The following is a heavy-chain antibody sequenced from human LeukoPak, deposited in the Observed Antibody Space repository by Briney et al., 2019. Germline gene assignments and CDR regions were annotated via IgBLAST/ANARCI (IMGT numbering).Heavy chain of an antibody. Sequence: GGSLRLSCAASGFTFSSYAMSCVPQAPGKGLEGVSAISGSGGSTYYADPVKGRFTISRANSNTTLYLQINSLRAEDTAVYYCAKDRSSGWSNLGFFDYWGQGTLVTVSS. CDR2: ISGSGGST. CDR3: AKDRSSGWSNLGFFDY. CDR1: GFTFSSYA. J-gene: IGHJ4*02. V-gene: IGHV3-23*01. D-gene: IGHD6-19*01.